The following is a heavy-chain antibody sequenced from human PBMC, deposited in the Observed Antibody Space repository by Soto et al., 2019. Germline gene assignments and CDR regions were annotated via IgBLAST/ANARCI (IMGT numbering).Heavy chain of an antibody. CDR3: ARVGDSSGWGAVDI. Sequence: QVQLVLSGAEVKKPGSSVKVSCKASGGTFSSYSINWVRQAPGQGLEWMGRVIPILGKPNYAQKFQGRVTIRADKSTNTGYMELSSLRSEDTAVYYCARVGDSSGWGAVDIWGQGTGVTVSS. D-gene: IGHD3-22*01. J-gene: IGHJ3*02. CDR2: VIPILGKP. V-gene: IGHV1-69*08. CDR1: GGTFSSYS.